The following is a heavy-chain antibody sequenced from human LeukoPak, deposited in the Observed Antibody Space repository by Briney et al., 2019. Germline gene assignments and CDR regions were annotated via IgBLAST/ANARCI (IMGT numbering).Heavy chain of an antibody. V-gene: IGHV3-30*02. CDR2: IRYDGSNK. D-gene: IGHD6-19*01. J-gene: IGHJ4*02. Sequence: PGGSLRLSCAASGFTFSSYGMHWVRQAPGKGLEWVAFIRYDGSNKYYADSVKGRFTISRDNSKNTLYLQMNSLRAEDTAVYYCARVTVAGTIRFDYWGQGTLVTVSS. CDR1: GFTFSSYG. CDR3: ARVTVAGTIRFDY.